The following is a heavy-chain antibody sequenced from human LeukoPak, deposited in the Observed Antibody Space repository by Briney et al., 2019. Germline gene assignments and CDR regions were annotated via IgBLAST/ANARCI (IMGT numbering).Heavy chain of an antibody. D-gene: IGHD5-12*01. CDR1: GFRLSSYA. CDR2: TSSSDPGT. Sequence: QTGGSLRLSCVASGFRLSSYAMSWVRQAPGKGLEWISATSSSDPGTYYADSVRGRFTISRDNAKNSLYLQMNSLRAEDTAVYYCARGDWLPLPYAFDHWGQGTLVTVSS. CDR3: ARGDWLPLPYAFDH. V-gene: IGHV3-23*01. J-gene: IGHJ4*02.